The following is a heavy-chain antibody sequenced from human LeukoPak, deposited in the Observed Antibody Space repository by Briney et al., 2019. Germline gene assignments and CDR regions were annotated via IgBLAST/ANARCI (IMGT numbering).Heavy chain of an antibody. D-gene: IGHD6-19*01. V-gene: IGHV3-74*01. Sequence: PGGSLRLSCAASGFTFSSYWMHRVRQAPGKGLVWVSRINSDGSSTSYADSVKGRFTISRDNAKNSLYLQMNSLRAEDTAVYYCASLAVTYYYYYGMDVWGQGATVTVSS. J-gene: IGHJ6*02. CDR3: ASLAVTYYYYYGMDV. CDR1: GFTFSSYW. CDR2: INSDGSST.